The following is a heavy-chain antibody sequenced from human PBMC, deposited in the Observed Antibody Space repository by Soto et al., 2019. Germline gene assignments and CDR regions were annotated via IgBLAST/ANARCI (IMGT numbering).Heavy chain of an antibody. CDR1: GFTFSSYS. J-gene: IGHJ4*02. CDR2: ISSSSSYI. D-gene: IGHD5-18*01. CDR3: AGKEAGSYGYGLDY. Sequence: PGGSLRLSCAASGFTFSSYSMNWVRQAPGKGLEWVSSISSSSSYIYYADSVKGRFTISRDNAKNSLYLQMISLRAEDTAVYYCAGKEAGSYGYGLDYCGQGALVTVYS. V-gene: IGHV3-21*01.